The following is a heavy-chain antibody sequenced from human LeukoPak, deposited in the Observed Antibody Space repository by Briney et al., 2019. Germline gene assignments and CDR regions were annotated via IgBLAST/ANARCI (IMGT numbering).Heavy chain of an antibody. Sequence: SETLSLTCAVSGGSFSGYYWSWIRQPPGKGLEWIGEINLSGSTNYNPSLKSRVTISVDTSKNKFSPKLSAVTAPDTAACICAGCIVMVNTGGYFDYWGQGTLVTVSS. CDR3: AGCIVMVNTGGYFDY. CDR1: GGSFSGYY. CDR2: INLSGST. V-gene: IGHV4-34*01. D-gene: IGHD3-22*01. J-gene: IGHJ4*02.